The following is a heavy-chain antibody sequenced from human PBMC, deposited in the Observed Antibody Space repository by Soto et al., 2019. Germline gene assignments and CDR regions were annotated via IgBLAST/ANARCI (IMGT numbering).Heavy chain of an antibody. CDR3: ARHSLSWFDP. J-gene: IGHJ5*02. V-gene: IGHV4-34*01. CDR1: GASLSGYY. CDR2: TNDSGST. Sequence: SETLSLTCAVSGASLSGYYRSWIRQPPGKGLEWIGDTNDSGSTSYNPSLKSRVTISVDTSKNQFSLKLSSVTAADTAVYYCARHSLSWFDPWGQGTLVTVSS.